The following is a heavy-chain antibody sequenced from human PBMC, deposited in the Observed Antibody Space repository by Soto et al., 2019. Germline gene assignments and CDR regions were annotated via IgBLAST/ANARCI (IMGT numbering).Heavy chain of an antibody. D-gene: IGHD3-22*01. CDR2: IFSNDEK. CDR3: ARIRYDSSGYYSAYFDY. J-gene: IGHJ4*02. CDR1: GFSLSNARMG. V-gene: IGHV2-26*01. Sequence: SGPTLVNPTETLTLTCTVSGFSLSNARMGVSWIRKPPGKALEWLAHIFSNDEKSYSTSLKSRLTISKDTSKSQVVLTMTNMDPVDTATYYCARIRYDSSGYYSAYFDYWGQGTLVTVS.